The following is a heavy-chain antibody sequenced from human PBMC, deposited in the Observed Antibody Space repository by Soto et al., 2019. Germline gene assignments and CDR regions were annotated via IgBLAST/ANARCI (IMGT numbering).Heavy chain of an antibody. D-gene: IGHD3-16*02. J-gene: IGHJ4*02. Sequence: ASVKVSCKVSGYTLTELSMHWVRQAPGKGLEWMGGFDPEDGETIYAQKFQGRVTMTEDTSTDTAYMELSSLRSEDTAVYYCATDLTEPPDYDYIWGSYRPFPNYWGQGTLVTVSS. V-gene: IGHV1-24*01. CDR2: FDPEDGET. CDR1: GYTLTELS. CDR3: ATDLTEPPDYDYIWGSYRPFPNY.